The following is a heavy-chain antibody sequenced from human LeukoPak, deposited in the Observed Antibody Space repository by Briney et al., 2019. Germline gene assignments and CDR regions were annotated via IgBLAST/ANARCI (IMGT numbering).Heavy chain of an antibody. J-gene: IGHJ4*02. Sequence: GGSLRLSCAASGFTFSSYAMSWVRQAPGKGLEWVSAISGSGGSTYYADSVKGRFTISRDNSKNALYLQMNSLRAEDTAVYYCAKDSDIVGATFYDYWGQGTLVTVSS. D-gene: IGHD1-26*01. CDR3: AKDSDIVGATFYDY. CDR1: GFTFSSYA. V-gene: IGHV3-23*01. CDR2: ISGSGGST.